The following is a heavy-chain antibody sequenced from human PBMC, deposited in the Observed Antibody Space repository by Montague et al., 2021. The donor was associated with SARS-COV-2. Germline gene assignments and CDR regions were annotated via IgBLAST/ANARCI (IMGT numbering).Heavy chain of an antibody. CDR2: TNDSGRT. J-gene: IGHJ6*02. V-gene: IGHV4-34*01. CDR3: ARGYCSGSGCYYYGMDV. D-gene: IGHD2-15*01. CDR1: GGSFSGYY. Sequence: SETLSLTCAVYGGSFSGYYWSWIRQPPGRGLEWIGETNDSGRTNXNPSLKGRVTISVDTSKNQFSLRLSSVTAAETAVYYYARGYCSGSGCYYYGMDVWGQGTTVTVSS.